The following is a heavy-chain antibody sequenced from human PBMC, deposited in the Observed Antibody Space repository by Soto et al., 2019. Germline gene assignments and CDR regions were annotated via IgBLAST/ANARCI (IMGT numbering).Heavy chain of an antibody. D-gene: IGHD3-10*01. V-gene: IGHV1-69*13. CDR3: ARSENLYGSGSPPDY. Sequence: SVKVACKASGGTFSSYAISWVRQAPGQGLEWMGGIIPIFGTANYAQKFQGRVTITADESTSTAYMELSSLRSEDTAVYYCARSENLYGSGSPPDYWXQGTLVTVSS. CDR1: GGTFSSYA. J-gene: IGHJ4*02. CDR2: IIPIFGTA.